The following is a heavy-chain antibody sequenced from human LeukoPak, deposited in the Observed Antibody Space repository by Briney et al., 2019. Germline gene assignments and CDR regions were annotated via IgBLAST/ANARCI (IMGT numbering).Heavy chain of an antibody. CDR3: VGVRWFGGSNWFDP. V-gene: IGHV3-64D*09. J-gene: IGHJ5*02. CDR1: GSTFSTSD. CDR2: ISSNGGST. Sequence: GGSLRLSCSASGSTFSTSDMHWVRQAPGKGLEYVSAISSNGGSTYYADSVKGRFTISRDNSKNTLHLQMSSLRAEDTAVYYCVGVRWFGGSNWFDPWAQGTLVTVSS. D-gene: IGHD3-10*01.